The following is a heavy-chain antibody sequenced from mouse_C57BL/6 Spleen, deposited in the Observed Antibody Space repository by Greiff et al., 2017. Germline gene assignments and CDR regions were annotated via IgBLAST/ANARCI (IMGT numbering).Heavy chain of an antibody. J-gene: IGHJ4*01. V-gene: IGHV1-26*01. Sequence: EVQLQQSGPELVKPGASVKISCKASGYTFTDYYMNWVKQSHGKSLEWIGDINPNNGGTSYNQKFKGKATLTVDKSSSTAYMELRSLTSEDSAVXYCARLPYSYAMDYWGQGTSVTVSS. D-gene: IGHD1-1*01. CDR3: ARLPYSYAMDY. CDR2: INPNNGGT. CDR1: GYTFTDYY.